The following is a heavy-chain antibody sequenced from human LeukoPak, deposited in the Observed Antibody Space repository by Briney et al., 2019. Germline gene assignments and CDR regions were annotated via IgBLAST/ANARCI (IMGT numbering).Heavy chain of an antibody. V-gene: IGHV3-23*01. CDR3: AKDAGGTSYYPFDY. CDR2: ISKSGAST. J-gene: IGHJ4*02. CDR1: GFTFSSFA. D-gene: IGHD3-9*01. Sequence: GGSLRLSCAASGFTFSSFAMSWVRRPPGKGLQWVSAISKSGASTDYADSVKGRFTISRDNSKSTLYLQMNSLRAEDTAIYYCAKDAGGTSYYPFDYWSQGTPVTVSS.